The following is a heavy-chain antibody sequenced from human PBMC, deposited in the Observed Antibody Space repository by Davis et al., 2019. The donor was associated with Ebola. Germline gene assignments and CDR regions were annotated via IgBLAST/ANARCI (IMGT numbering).Heavy chain of an antibody. CDR3: VRGGFMREYFQY. D-gene: IGHD3-16*01. Sequence: PGGSLRLSCAASGFIFSDHYISWIRQAPGKGLEWLLYISSSGSTIFDADSVKGRFTISRDNAKNSVYLQMNNLRADDTAVYYCVRGGFMREYFQYWGQGTLVTVSS. CDR1: GFIFSDHY. CDR2: ISSSGSTI. J-gene: IGHJ1*01. V-gene: IGHV3-11*04.